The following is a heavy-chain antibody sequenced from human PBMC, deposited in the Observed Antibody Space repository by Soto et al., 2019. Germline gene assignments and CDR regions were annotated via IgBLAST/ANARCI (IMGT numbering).Heavy chain of an antibody. D-gene: IGHD6-13*01. J-gene: IGHJ5*02. CDR1: GFTFSSYW. CDR2: INSDGSST. CDR3: ARDFHIAAAGTVWFDP. V-gene: IGHV3-74*01. Sequence: PEESLRLSCAASGFTFSSYWMHWVRQAPGKGLVWVSRINSDGSSTSYADSVKGRFTISRDNAKNTLYLQMNSLRAEDTAVYYCARDFHIAAAGTVWFDPWGQGTLVTVSS.